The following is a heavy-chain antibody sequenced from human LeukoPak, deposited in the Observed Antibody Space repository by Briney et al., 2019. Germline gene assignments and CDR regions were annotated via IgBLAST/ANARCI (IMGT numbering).Heavy chain of an antibody. CDR3: ARAPYDILTGYREDDAFDI. D-gene: IGHD3-9*01. Sequence: PGGSLRLSCAASGFTFSSYSMNWVRQVPGKGLEWVSSISSSSSYIYYADSVKGRFTISRDNAKNSLYLQMNSLRAEDTAVYYCARAPYDILTGYREDDAFDIWGQGTMVTVSS. V-gene: IGHV3-21*01. CDR1: GFTFSSYS. J-gene: IGHJ3*02. CDR2: ISSSSSYI.